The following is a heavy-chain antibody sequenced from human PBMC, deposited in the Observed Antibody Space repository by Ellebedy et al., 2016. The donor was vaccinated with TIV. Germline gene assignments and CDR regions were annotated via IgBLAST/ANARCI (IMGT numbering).Heavy chain of an antibody. Sequence: GESLKISXAASGFTFSSYAMHWVRQAPGKGLEWVAVISYDGSNKYYADSVKGRFTISRDNSKNTLYLQMNSLRAEDTAVYYCARDLGYYGSGNCFDYWGQGTLVTVSS. CDR1: GFTFSSYA. D-gene: IGHD3-10*01. V-gene: IGHV3-30-3*01. CDR3: ARDLGYYGSGNCFDY. CDR2: ISYDGSNK. J-gene: IGHJ4*02.